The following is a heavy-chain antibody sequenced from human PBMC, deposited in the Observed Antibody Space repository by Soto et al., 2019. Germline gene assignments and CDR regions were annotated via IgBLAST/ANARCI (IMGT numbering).Heavy chain of an antibody. J-gene: IGHJ4*02. CDR3: AVSYQLELLEDY. Sequence: QVQLVQSGAEVKKPGSSVKVSCKASGGTFSSYTISWVRQAPGQGLEWMGRIIPILGIANYAQKFQGRVTITADKSTSTAYMELSSLRSEDTAVYYCAVSYQLELLEDYWGQGTLVTVAS. CDR1: GGTFSSYT. CDR2: IIPILGIA. V-gene: IGHV1-69*02. D-gene: IGHD1-7*01.